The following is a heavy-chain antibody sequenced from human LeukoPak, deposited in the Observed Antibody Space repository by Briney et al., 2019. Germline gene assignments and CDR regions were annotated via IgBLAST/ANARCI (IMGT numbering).Heavy chain of an antibody. V-gene: IGHV4-34*01. CDR3: ARAVTVRGVIRTSVQIDY. CDR2: INHSGRT. J-gene: IGHJ4*02. Sequence: PSETLSLTCAVYGGSFSGYYWSWIRQPPGKGLEWIGEINHSGRTNYNPSLKSRVTISVDTSKNQFSLKLSSVAAADTAVYYCARAVTVRGVIRTSVQIDYWGQGTLVTVSS. D-gene: IGHD3-10*01. CDR1: GGSFSGYY.